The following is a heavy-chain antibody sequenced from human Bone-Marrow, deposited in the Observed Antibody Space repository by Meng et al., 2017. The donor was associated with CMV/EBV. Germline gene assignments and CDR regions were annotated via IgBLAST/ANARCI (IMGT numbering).Heavy chain of an antibody. Sequence: ASVKVSCKASGYTFTSYDINWVRQATGQGLEWMGWMNPNSGNTGYAQKFQGRVTITRNTSISTAYMELSSLRSEETAVYYCARIPGNSWLSFRVEYYYYGMDVWGQGTTVTVSS. CDR2: MNPNSGNT. CDR1: GYTFTSYD. D-gene: IGHD6-13*01. CDR3: ARIPGNSWLSFRVEYYYYGMDV. J-gene: IGHJ6*02. V-gene: IGHV1-8*03.